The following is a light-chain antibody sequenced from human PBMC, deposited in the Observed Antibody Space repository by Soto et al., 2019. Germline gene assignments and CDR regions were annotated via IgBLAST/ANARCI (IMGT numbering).Light chain of an antibody. CDR1: PSDIGSNNY. CDR2: DVI. V-gene: IGLV2-14*01. Sequence: QSALTQPASVSGSPGQSITISCTGTPSDIGSNNYVPWYRQHPGKAPKLMIYDVINRPSGVSNRFSGSKSGNTASLTISGLQAEDEGDYYCSSYTSISTWVFGGGTKLTVL. CDR3: SSYTSISTWV. J-gene: IGLJ3*02.